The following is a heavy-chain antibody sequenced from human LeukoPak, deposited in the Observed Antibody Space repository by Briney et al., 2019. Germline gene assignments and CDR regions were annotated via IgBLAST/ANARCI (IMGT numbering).Heavy chain of an antibody. CDR1: GGSISSSSYY. Sequence: NPSETLSLTCTVSGGSISSSSYYWGWIRQPPGKGLEWIGSIYYSGSTYYNPSLKSRVTISVDTSKNQFSLKLSSVTAADTAVYYCARHRAYSSSLYYFDYWGQGTLVTVSS. D-gene: IGHD6-6*01. CDR3: ARHRAYSSSLYYFDY. V-gene: IGHV4-39*01. CDR2: IYYSGST. J-gene: IGHJ4*02.